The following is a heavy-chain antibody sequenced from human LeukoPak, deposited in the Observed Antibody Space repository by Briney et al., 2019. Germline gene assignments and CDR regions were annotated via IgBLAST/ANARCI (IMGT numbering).Heavy chain of an antibody. CDR2: ISHSGDT. V-gene: IGHV4-30-2*01. CDR1: GGSINSGDFS. CDR3: ARHRSGVVPAAIGKAYYYYYMDV. D-gene: IGHD2-2*02. J-gene: IGHJ6*03. Sequence: SETLSLTCAVSGGSINSGDFSWSWIRQPPGKGLEWIGYISHSGDTYYNASLKSRLTMSVDRSKNHFSLKLNSVTAADTAVYYCARHRSGVVPAAIGKAYYYYYMDVWGKGTTVTVSS.